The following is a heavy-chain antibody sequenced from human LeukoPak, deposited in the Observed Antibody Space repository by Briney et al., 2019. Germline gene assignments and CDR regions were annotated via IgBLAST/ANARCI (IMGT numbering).Heavy chain of an antibody. J-gene: IGHJ4*02. V-gene: IGHV3-30*02. CDR1: GFTFSSYG. CDR2: IRYDGSNE. Sequence: GGSLRLSCAASGFTFSSYGMHWVRQAPGKGLEWVAFIRYDGSNEYYADSVKGRFTISRDNSKNTLYLQMNSLRAEDTAVYYCAKDHKAVITLSYPLDYWGQGTLVTVSS. D-gene: IGHD3-22*01. CDR3: AKDHKAVITLSYPLDY.